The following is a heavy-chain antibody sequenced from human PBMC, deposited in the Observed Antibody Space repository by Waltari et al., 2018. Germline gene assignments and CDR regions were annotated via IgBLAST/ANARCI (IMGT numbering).Heavy chain of an antibody. CDR2: INPSGGGK. CDR3: ASDTGALWMDV. Sequence: QVQLVQSGAEVKKPGASVKISCKTSEYTFTSSYVHWVRQAPGQGLEWMGIINPSGGGKIYEQEFHGRVTMTRDTSTSTVYRELSSLGSEDTAVYYCASDTGALWMDVWGQGTTVTVSS. V-gene: IGHV1-46*01. D-gene: IGHD2-21*01. CDR1: EYTFTSSY. J-gene: IGHJ6*02.